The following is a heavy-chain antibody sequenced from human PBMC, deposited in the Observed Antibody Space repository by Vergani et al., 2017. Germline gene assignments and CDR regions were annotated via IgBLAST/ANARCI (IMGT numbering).Heavy chain of an antibody. D-gene: IGHD3-3*01. V-gene: IGHV3-15*01. CDR3: TTDLEWTEARDAPVDY. Sequence: EVQLVESGGGLVKPGGSLRLSCAASGFTFSNAWMSWVRQAPGTGLEWVGRIKSKTDGGTTDYAAPVKGRFTISRDDSKNTLYLQMNSLKTEDTAVYYCTTDLEWTEARDAPVDYWGQGTLVTVSS. CDR1: GFTFSNAW. J-gene: IGHJ4*02. CDR2: IKSKTDGGTT.